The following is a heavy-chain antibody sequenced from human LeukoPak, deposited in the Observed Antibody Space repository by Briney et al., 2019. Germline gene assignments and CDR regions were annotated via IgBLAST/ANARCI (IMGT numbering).Heavy chain of an antibody. D-gene: IGHD3-22*01. Sequence: SETLSLTCAVYGGSFSGYYWSWIRQPPGKGLEWIGFIYYSGNTNYNPSLKSRVTISVDTSKNQFSLKLSSVAAADTAVYYCAREGDSSAWGDAFDIWGQGTMVTVSS. J-gene: IGHJ3*02. V-gene: IGHV4-59*01. CDR2: IYYSGNT. CDR3: AREGDSSAWGDAFDI. CDR1: GGSFSGYY.